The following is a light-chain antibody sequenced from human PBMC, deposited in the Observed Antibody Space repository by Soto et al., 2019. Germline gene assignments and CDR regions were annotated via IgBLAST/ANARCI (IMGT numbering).Light chain of an antibody. V-gene: IGLV2-14*01. J-gene: IGLJ1*01. CDR3: SSYTSISTYV. Sequence: QSALTQPASVSGSLGQSITISCTGTSSDVGGYNYVSWYQQHPGKAPKVIIYEVSNRPSGVSTRFSGSKSGNTASLTISGLQPEDEADYYCSSYTSISTYVFGTGTKVTVL. CDR2: EVS. CDR1: SSDVGGYNY.